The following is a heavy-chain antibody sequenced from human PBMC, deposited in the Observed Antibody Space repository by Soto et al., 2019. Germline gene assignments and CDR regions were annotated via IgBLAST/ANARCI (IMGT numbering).Heavy chain of an antibody. CDR1: GYSFTTHG. V-gene: IGHV1-18*04. CDR2: ISAYNGDT. Sequence: ASVKVSWKASGYSFTTHGISWVRRAPGHGLEWMGWISAYNGDTHYVQRFQGRLTMTTDTSTSTAYMELRSLTSDDTAVYYCARDPPFSGILRGTPLMDVWGQGTTVTVSS. CDR3: ARDPPFSGILRGTPLMDV. D-gene: IGHD4-17*01. J-gene: IGHJ6*02.